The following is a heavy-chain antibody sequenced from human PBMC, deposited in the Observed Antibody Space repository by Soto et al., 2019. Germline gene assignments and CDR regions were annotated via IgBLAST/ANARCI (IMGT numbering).Heavy chain of an antibody. CDR2: IWYDGSNE. V-gene: IGHV3-33*01. J-gene: IGHJ4*02. Sequence: QVELVESGGGVVQPGRSLRLSCAASGFSFRSYGFHWVRQAPGKGLEWVALIWYDGSNEYYADSVKGRFTISRDNSKNTLSLQMSSVRAEDTAVYYCARDPYGDGGVDYWGQGTLVTVSS. D-gene: IGHD4-17*01. CDR1: GFSFRSYG. CDR3: ARDPYGDGGVDY.